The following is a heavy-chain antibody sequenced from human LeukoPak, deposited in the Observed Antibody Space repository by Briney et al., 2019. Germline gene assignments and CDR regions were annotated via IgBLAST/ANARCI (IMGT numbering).Heavy chain of an antibody. CDR1: GFTFGNYA. D-gene: IGHD6-13*01. CDR3: AKRRNSIDY. CDR2: ITEST. V-gene: IGHV3-23*01. Sequence: TGGSLRLSCAASGFTFGNYAMTWVRRAPGKGLEWVSSITESTYYADSVKGRFIISRDNSRNTLYLQMNSLRGDDTAVYYCAKRRNSIDYWGQGTLVTVSP. J-gene: IGHJ4*02.